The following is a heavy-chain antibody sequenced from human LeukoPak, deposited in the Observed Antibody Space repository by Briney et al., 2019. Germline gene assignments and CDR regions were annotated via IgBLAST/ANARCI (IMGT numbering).Heavy chain of an antibody. V-gene: IGHV3-23*01. CDR1: GFTFSTYA. CDR2: ISGNGGST. CDR3: AKGSYFGSGRYYFDY. D-gene: IGHD3-10*01. J-gene: IGHJ4*02. Sequence: GGSLRLSCAASGFTFSTYAMSWVRQAPGKGLEWVSAISGNGGSTYYADSVKGRFTTSRDNSKNTLYLQMNSLRAEDTAVYYCAKGSYFGSGRYYFDYWGQGTLVTVSS.